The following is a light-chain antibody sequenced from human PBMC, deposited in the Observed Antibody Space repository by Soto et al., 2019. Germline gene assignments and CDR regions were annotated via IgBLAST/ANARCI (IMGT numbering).Light chain of an antibody. Sequence: QSALTQPRSVSGSPGQSVTISCTGTSSDVGGYNFVSWYQQHTGKAPKLMIYDVTKRPSGVPDRFSGSKSGNTASLTISGLQAEDEADYHCCSYAGTYTHVVFGGGTKLTVL. CDR3: CSYAGTYTHVV. CDR2: DVT. V-gene: IGLV2-11*01. J-gene: IGLJ2*01. CDR1: SSDVGGYNF.